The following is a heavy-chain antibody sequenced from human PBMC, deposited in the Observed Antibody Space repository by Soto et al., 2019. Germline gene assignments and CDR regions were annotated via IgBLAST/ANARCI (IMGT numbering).Heavy chain of an antibody. CDR2: IIPIFGTA. Sequence: QVQLVQSGAEVKKPGSSVKVSCKASGGTFSNYAISWVRQAPGQGLEWMGGIIPIFGTANYAQKFQGRVTSTAEXSXSXXYMELSSLRSEDTAVYYCARDRGPSSGYYPYWFDPWGQGTLVTVSS. CDR3: ARDRGPSSGYYPYWFDP. V-gene: IGHV1-69*12. D-gene: IGHD3-22*01. CDR1: GGTFSNYA. J-gene: IGHJ5*02.